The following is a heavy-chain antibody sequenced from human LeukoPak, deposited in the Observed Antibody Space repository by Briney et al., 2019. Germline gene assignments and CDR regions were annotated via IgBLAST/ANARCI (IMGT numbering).Heavy chain of an antibody. D-gene: IGHD2-21*01. Sequence: SETLSLTCAVYGASFNTYYWTWIRQSPDKGLEWIGEVNHDGDTNVNPSLRSRVVMSVDASKNQFSLKLTSATATDTAVYFCARGPVALPNDCLNLFFDFWGQGTLVTVSS. CDR3: ARGPVALPNDCLNLFFDF. CDR2: VNHDGDT. J-gene: IGHJ5*01. CDR1: GASFNTYY. V-gene: IGHV4-34*01.